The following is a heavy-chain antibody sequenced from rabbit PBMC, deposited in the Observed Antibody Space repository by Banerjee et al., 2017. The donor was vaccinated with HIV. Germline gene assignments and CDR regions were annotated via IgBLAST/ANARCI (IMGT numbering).Heavy chain of an antibody. Sequence: QLKESGGGLVQPGGSLKLSCKASGFDFSSYYMSWVRQAPGKGLEWIGYIDPVFGSTYYASWVNGRFTISSHNAQNTLYLQLNSLTAADTATYFCARWAYDYANYADENLWGQGTLVTVS. J-gene: IGHJ4*01. CDR3: ARWAYDYANYADENL. D-gene: IGHD6-1*01. CDR1: GFDFSSYY. V-gene: IGHV1S7*01. CDR2: IDPVFGST.